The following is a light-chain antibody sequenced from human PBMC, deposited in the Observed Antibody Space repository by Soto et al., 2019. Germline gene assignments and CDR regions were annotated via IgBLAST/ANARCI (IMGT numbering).Light chain of an antibody. CDR1: QGVGST. V-gene: IGKV3-15*01. J-gene: IGKJ4*01. CDR2: DAS. CDR3: QHYLTWPLT. Sequence: ELVLTQSPATLSVSPGERATLSCRASQGVGSTLAWYQQEPGRAPRLLIYDASTRATGIPARFSGAGSGTEFTLTISGRQSDDFAVYYCQHYLTWPLTFGGGTRVEI.